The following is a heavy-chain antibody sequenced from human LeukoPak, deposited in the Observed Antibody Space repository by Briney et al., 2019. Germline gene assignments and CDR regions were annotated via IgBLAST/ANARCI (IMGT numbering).Heavy chain of an antibody. Sequence: GGSLRLSCAASGFTFSSYEMNWVRQAPGKGLEWVSYISSSGSTIYYADSVKGRFTISRDNAKNSLYLQMNSLRAEDTAVYYRARDRPYYDILTGYYHRLLFDYWGQGTLVTVSS. D-gene: IGHD3-9*01. J-gene: IGHJ4*02. CDR2: ISSSGSTI. V-gene: IGHV3-48*03. CDR3: ARDRPYYDILTGYYHRLLFDY. CDR1: GFTFSSYE.